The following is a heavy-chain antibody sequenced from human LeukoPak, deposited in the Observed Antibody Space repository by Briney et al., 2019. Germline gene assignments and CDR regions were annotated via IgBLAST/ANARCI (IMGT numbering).Heavy chain of an antibody. J-gene: IGHJ6*02. V-gene: IGHV3-48*02. CDR3: ARDLSGRVGATDYYYGMDV. CDR2: ISSSSSTI. CDR1: GFTFSSYE. D-gene: IGHD1-26*01. Sequence: GGSLRLSCAASGFTFSSYEMNWVRQAPGKGLEWVSYISSSSSTIYSADSVKGRFTISRDNAKNSLYLQMNSLRDEDTAVYYCARDLSGRVGATDYYYGMDVWGQGTTVTVSS.